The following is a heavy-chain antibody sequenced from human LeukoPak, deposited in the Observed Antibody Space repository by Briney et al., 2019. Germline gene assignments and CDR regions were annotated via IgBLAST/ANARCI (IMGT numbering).Heavy chain of an antibody. D-gene: IGHD3-9*01. V-gene: IGHV1-24*01. CDR3: ARGKPFDYDILTGYYKGGYWFDP. CDR1: GYTLTELS. CDR2: FDPEDGET. Sequence: ASVKVSCKVSGYTLTELSIHWVRQAPGKGLEWMGGFDPEDGETIYAQKFQGRVTMTEDTSTDTAYMELSSLRSEDTAVYYCARGKPFDYDILTGYYKGGYWFDPWGQGTLVTVSS. J-gene: IGHJ5*02.